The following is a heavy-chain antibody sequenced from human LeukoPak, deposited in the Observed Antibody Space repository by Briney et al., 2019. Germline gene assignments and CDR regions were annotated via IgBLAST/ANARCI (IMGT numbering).Heavy chain of an antibody. J-gene: IGHJ4*02. CDR2: INRDGSST. CDR1: GFTFSTYW. D-gene: IGHD3-22*01. Sequence: GGSLRLSCAASGFTFSTYWMYWVRQAPGKGLVWVSYINRDGSSTTYADSVKGRFTISRDNAKNTLYLEMNSLRAEDTAVYYCARDSSGYYWGQGTLVTVSS. V-gene: IGHV3-74*01. CDR3: ARDSSGYY.